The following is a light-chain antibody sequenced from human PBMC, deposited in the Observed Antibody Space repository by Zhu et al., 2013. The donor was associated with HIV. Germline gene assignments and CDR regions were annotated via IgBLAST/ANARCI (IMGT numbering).Light chain of an antibody. CDR2: RDD. CDR3: CSYTARSTAV. J-gene: IGLJ2*01. CDR1: SSNIGSNY. V-gene: IGLV1-47*01. Sequence: QSVLTQPPSASGTPGQRVTISCSGSSSNIGSNYVYWYQQFPGTAPKLVVYRDDQRPSGVPDRLSGSKSGTSASLAISGLRSEDESDYYCCSYTARSTAVFGGGTKLTVL.